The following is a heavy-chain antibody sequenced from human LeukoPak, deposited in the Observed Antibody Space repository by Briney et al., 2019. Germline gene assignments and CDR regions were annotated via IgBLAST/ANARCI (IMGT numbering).Heavy chain of an antibody. D-gene: IGHD4-23*01. V-gene: IGHV3-53*04. CDR1: GFTVSSNY. CDR3: ARDLASYGGSYWYFDL. Sequence: GGSLRLSCAASGFTVSSNYMSWVRQAPGKGLEWVSVIYSGGSTYYADSVKGRFTISRHNSKNTLYLQMNSLRAEDTAVYYRARDLASYGGSYWYFDLWGRGTLVTVSS. CDR2: IYSGGST. J-gene: IGHJ2*01.